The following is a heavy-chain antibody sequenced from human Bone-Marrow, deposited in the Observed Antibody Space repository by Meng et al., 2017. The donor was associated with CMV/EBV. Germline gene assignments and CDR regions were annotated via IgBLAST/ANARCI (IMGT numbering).Heavy chain of an antibody. CDR3: ARGTRYCSSTSCYTTMTRAFDI. D-gene: IGHD2-2*02. CDR2: LYSGGYGP. Sequence: GGSLRLSCAASGFTFTNYAMSWVRQAPGKGLEWVSVLYSGGYGPKYADSVKGRFTISRDDSKNTLYLQMNTLRAEDTAVYYCARGTRYCSSTSCYTTMTRAFDIWGQGTMVTVSS. CDR1: GFTFTNYA. J-gene: IGHJ3*02. V-gene: IGHV3-23*03.